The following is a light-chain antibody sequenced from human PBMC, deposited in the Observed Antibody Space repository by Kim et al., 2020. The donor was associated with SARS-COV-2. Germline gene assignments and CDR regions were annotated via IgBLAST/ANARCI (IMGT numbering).Light chain of an antibody. CDR1: QSISFY. CDR2: AAS. Sequence: DIQMTQSQSSLSASVGDRVTITCRASQSISFYLNWYQQNPGKAPKLLIYAASSLQSGVPSRFSGSGSGTDFTLTVSSLQPEDFATYYCQQSYSTPYTFGQGTKLEI. CDR3: QQSYSTPYT. V-gene: IGKV1-39*01. J-gene: IGKJ2*01.